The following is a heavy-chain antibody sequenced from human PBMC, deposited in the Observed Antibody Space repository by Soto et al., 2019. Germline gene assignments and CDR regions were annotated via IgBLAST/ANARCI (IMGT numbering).Heavy chain of an antibody. V-gene: IGHV3-23*01. D-gene: IGHD3-22*01. CDR3: ARDQLYYNDISGRPLNAFDV. CDR1: GFTFSSYA. CDR2: ISGSGGST. Sequence: PGGSLRLSCAASGFTFSSYAMSWVRQAPGKGLEWVSAISGSGGSTFYADSVKGRFTISRDTSKNTLFLQMNSLRAEDTAVYYCARDQLYYNDISGRPLNAFDVWGQGTMVTVSS. J-gene: IGHJ3*01.